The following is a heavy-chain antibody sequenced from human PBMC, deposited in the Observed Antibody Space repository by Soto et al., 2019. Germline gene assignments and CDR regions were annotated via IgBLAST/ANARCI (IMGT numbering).Heavy chain of an antibody. CDR3: ADYFM. J-gene: IGHJ4*02. CDR1: GLDFTKAW. V-gene: IGHV3-15*07. Sequence: VQLVESGGALVKPGGSLRLSCAASGLDFTKAWMTWVRQAPGKGLEWVGRIKSKTAGETTDYTAPVKGRFSISRDDSINMLYLQMNSLRTEDTAVYYCADYFMRGQGTLVTVSS. CDR2: IKSKTAGETT. D-gene: IGHD3-16*01.